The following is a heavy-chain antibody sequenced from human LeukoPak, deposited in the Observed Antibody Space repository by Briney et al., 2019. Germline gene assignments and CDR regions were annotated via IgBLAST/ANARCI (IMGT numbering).Heavy chain of an antibody. J-gene: IGHJ4*02. D-gene: IGHD3-3*01. Sequence: GGSLRLSCAASGFALSSNYVGWVRQAPGGGLHWVSLLYSDGDTYYADSVKGRFTISRGNSKNTLYLQMNSLRAEDTAVYYCAKTGSYYDFWSGYGGGNYFDYWGQGTLVTVSS. V-gene: IGHV3-53*01. CDR2: LYSDGDT. CDR1: GFALSSNY. CDR3: AKTGSYYDFWSGYGGGNYFDY.